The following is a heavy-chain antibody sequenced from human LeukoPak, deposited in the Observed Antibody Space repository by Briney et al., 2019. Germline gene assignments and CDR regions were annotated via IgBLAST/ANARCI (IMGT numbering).Heavy chain of an antibody. CDR2: ISYDGSNK. CDR1: GFTFSCYG. Sequence: GGSLRLSCAASGFTFSCYGMHWVRQAPGKGLEWVAVISYDGSNKYYADTVKGRFTISRDNSKNTLYLQMNSLRAEDTAVYYCAKWDSYFDYWGQGTLVTVSS. V-gene: IGHV3-30*18. CDR3: AKWDSYFDY. D-gene: IGHD1-26*01. J-gene: IGHJ4*02.